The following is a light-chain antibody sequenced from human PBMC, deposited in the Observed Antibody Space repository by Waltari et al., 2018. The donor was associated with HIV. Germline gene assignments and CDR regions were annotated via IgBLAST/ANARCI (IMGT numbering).Light chain of an antibody. V-gene: IGKV3D-15*01. CDR1: QSISSK. J-gene: IGKJ1*01. CDR3: HQYGDWPPWT. CDR2: GAS. Sequence: EIVMTQSPATLSVSPGERVTLPCRAIQSISSKLAWYKQRPDQAPRLLIYGASTRATDIPARFSGSGSGKEFTLTISSLQAEDFAVYYCHQYGDWPPWTFGQGTKVEIK.